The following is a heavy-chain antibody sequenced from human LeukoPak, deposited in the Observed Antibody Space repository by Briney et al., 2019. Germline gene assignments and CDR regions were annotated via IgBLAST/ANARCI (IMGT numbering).Heavy chain of an antibody. CDR3: ARAQVGYCSSTSCYVLGY. CDR2: ISAYNGNT. V-gene: IGHV1-18*01. CDR1: GYTFTSYG. Sequence: ASVKVSCKASGYTFTSYGISWVRQAPGQGLEWMGWISAYNGNTNYAQKLQDRVTMTTDTSTSTAYMELRSLRSDDTAVYYCARAQVGYCSSTSCYVLGYWGQGTLVTVSS. D-gene: IGHD2-2*01. J-gene: IGHJ4*02.